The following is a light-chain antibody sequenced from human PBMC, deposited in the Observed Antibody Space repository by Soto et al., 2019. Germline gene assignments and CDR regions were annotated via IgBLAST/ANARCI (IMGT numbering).Light chain of an antibody. CDR3: SSYSTTNTLV. CDR1: SGGIGTFNL. V-gene: IGLV2-14*02. Sequence: QSVLTQPASVSGSPGQSIAISCTGNSGGIGTFNLVSWYQQHPGKAPKLIIYEVNKRPSGISSRFSGSKSGNTASLTISGLQADDEAEYFCSSYSTTNTLVFGSGTKVTVL. J-gene: IGLJ1*01. CDR2: EVN.